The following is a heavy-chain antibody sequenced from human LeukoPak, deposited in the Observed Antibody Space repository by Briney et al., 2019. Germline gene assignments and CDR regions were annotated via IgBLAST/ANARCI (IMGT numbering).Heavy chain of an antibody. CDR2: ISGSGSTT. CDR3: ARDPSLLYFGEGHFDF. Sequence: GGSLRLSCAASGFTFSHYEMNWVRLAPGKGLEWVSYISGSGSTTYYADSMKGRFTISRDNAKNSLHLQMHSLRAEDTAVYYCARDPSLLYFGEGHFDFWGQGALVTVSS. J-gene: IGHJ4*02. V-gene: IGHV3-48*03. D-gene: IGHD3-10*01. CDR1: GFTFSHYE.